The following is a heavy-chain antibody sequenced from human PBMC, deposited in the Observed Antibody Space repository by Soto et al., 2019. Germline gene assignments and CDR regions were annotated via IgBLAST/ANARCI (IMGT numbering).Heavy chain of an antibody. Sequence: GGPLRLSCAASGFTFSYYCMHWVRQAPGQGLVWVSRIHSDGSSTTYADSVKGRFTISRDNAKNTLYLQMNSLRAEDTAVYYCARGDRGAFDLWGQGTMVTVSS. CDR1: GFTFSYYC. V-gene: IGHV3-74*01. CDR3: ARGDRGAFDL. D-gene: IGHD2-21*02. CDR2: IHSDGSST. J-gene: IGHJ3*01.